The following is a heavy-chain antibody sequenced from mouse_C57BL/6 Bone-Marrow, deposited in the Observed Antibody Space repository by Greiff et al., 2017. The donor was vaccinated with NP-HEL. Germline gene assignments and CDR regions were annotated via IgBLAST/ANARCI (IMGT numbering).Heavy chain of an antibody. J-gene: IGHJ4*01. D-gene: IGHD2-4*01. CDR1: GYTFTSYW. CDR2: IYPGSGST. Sequence: VQLQQPGAELVKPGASVKMSCKASGYTFTSYWITWVKQRPGQGLEWIGDIYPGSGSTNYNEKFKSKATLTVDTSSSTAYMQLSSLTSEDSAVYYCARGGYYDYRGAMDYWGQGTSVTVSS. CDR3: ARGGYYDYRGAMDY. V-gene: IGHV1-55*01.